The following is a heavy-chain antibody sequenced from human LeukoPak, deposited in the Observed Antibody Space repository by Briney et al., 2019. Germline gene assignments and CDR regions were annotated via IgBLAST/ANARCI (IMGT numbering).Heavy chain of an antibody. CDR1: GFTFSTYG. V-gene: IGHV3-48*02. CDR3: VRDWGNDREFDY. J-gene: IGHJ4*02. D-gene: IGHD3-16*02. Sequence: GGSLRLSCAASGFTFSTYGMNWVRQAPGKGLEWVSFISSSGNTIYYTDSVKGRFTISRDNAKNSVNLQMSSLREEDTAVYYCVRDWGNDREFDYWGQGTLVTVSS. CDR2: ISSSGNTI.